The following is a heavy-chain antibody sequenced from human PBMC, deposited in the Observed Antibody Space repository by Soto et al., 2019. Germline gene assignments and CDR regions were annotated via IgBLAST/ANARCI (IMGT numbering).Heavy chain of an antibody. V-gene: IGHV4-31*03. J-gene: IGHJ4*02. CDR2: IYYSGST. CDR3: ARGFVVVVPADPIFFDY. D-gene: IGHD2-2*01. Sequence: QVQLQESGPGLVKPSQTLSLTCTVSGGSISSGGYYWSWIRQHPGKGLEWIGYIYYSGSTYYNPSLKSRVTISVDTSKNQFSLKLSSVTAADTAVYYCARGFVVVVPADPIFFDYWGQGTLVTVSS. CDR1: GGSISSGGYY.